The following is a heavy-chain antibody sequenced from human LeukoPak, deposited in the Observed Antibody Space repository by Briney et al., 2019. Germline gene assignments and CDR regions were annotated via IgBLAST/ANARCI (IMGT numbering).Heavy chain of an antibody. D-gene: IGHD3-3*01. Sequence: SETLSLTCTVSGGSISSYYWSWIRRPPGKGLEWIGHIYSSGSTNYNPSLKSRGTISVDTSNNQFSLKLNSVTAADTAVYYCARITDRTIFGEIMHGFDVWGQGTPVTVSS. V-gene: IGHV4-4*08. CDR2: IYSSGST. J-gene: IGHJ3*01. CDR1: GGSISSYY. CDR3: ARITDRTIFGEIMHGFDV.